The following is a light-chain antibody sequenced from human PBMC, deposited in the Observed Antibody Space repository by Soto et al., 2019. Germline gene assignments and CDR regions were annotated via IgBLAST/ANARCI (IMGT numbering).Light chain of an antibody. Sequence: QSALTQPASVSGSPGQSITISCAGTSSDVGGYNNVSWYQQHPGKVPRLIISDVNKRPSGVSDRFSGSKSGNTASLTISGLKAEDEADYYCASFTRSVTVVFGGGTKLTVL. CDR1: SSDVGGYNN. V-gene: IGLV2-14*03. J-gene: IGLJ2*01. CDR2: DVN. CDR3: ASFTRSVTVV.